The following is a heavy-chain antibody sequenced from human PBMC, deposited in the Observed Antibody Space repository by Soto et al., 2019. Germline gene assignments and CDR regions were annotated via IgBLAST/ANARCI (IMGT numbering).Heavy chain of an antibody. J-gene: IGHJ1*01. Sequence: GGSLRLSCAASGFTFSTYAMSWVRQAPGKGLEWVSTISGSGVSTYYADSVKGRFTISRDNSKNTLYLQMNSLRAEDTAVYYCAKAGAATADGSLYFQHWGQGTLVTVSS. V-gene: IGHV3-23*01. CDR2: ISGSGVST. CDR3: AKAGAATADGSLYFQH. D-gene: IGHD6-25*01. CDR1: GFTFSTYA.